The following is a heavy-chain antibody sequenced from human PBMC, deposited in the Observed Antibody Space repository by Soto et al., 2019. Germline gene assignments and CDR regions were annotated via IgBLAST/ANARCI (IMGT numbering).Heavy chain of an antibody. J-gene: IGHJ4*02. Sequence: GASVKVSCKASGYTFTSYGISWVRQAPGQGLEWMGWISAYNGNTNYAQKLQGRVTMTTDTSTSTAYMELRSLRSDDTAVYYCARSIGVTIFGVVIMRSNFDYWGQGTLVTVSS. CDR2: ISAYNGNT. D-gene: IGHD3-3*01. CDR3: ARSIGVTIFGVVIMRSNFDY. V-gene: IGHV1-18*01. CDR1: GYTFTSYG.